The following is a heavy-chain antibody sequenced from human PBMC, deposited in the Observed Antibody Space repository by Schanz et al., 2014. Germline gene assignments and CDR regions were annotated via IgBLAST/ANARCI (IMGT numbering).Heavy chain of an antibody. CDR3: AREWWVAARVWDHNGLDV. J-gene: IGHJ6*02. V-gene: IGHV1-18*01. D-gene: IGHD2-15*01. CDR1: GYTFTSYG. CDR2: ISADNGNT. Sequence: QVQLVQSGAEVKKPGASVKVSCKASGYTFTSYGISWVRQAPGQGLEWMGWISADNGNTNYAQRLQGRVTMTTDTSTSTAYMELRSLRSDDTAVYYCAREWWVAARVWDHNGLDVWGQGTTVIVSS.